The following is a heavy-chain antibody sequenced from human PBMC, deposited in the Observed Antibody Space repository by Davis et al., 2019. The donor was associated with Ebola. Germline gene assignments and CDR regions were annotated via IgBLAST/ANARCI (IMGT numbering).Heavy chain of an antibody. Sequence: LRLSCAISGDSVSSNSAAWNWIRQSPSRGLEWLGRTYYRSKWYNDYAVSVKSRITFNSDTSKNQFSLQLNSVTPEDTAVYYCARGRSWPLDSWGQGTLVTVSP. CDR3: ARGRSWPLDS. CDR2: TYYRSKWYN. V-gene: IGHV6-1*01. CDR1: GDSVSSNSAA. J-gene: IGHJ4*02. D-gene: IGHD6-13*01.